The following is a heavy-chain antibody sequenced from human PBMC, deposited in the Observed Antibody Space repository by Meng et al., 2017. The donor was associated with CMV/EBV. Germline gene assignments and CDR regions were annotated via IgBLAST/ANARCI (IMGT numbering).Heavy chain of an antibody. CDR3: AREALSTIFGVSRPYNWFDP. CDR1: LTDYY. D-gene: IGHD3-3*02. V-gene: IGHV1-2*02. J-gene: IGHJ5*02. CDR2: INPNSGGT. Sequence: LTDYYTHWVRRAPGQGLEWMGWINPNSGGTNYAQKFQGRVTMTGDTSISTAYMELSRLRSDDTAVYYCAREALSTIFGVSRPYNWFDPWGQGTLVTVSS.